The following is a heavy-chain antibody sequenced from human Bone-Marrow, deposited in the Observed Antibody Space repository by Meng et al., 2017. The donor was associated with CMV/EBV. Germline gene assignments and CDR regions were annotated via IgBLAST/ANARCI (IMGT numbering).Heavy chain of an antibody. CDR3: ARGAERMVRGVINY. V-gene: IGHV4-34*01. D-gene: IGHD3-10*01. CDR2: INHSRST. J-gene: IGHJ4*02. Sequence: VSGGSFSGYYRSWIRQPPGKGLEWRGKINHSRSTNYNPALESRVTISVDKYKNQFSLKLSSVTAADTAVYYCARGAERMVRGVINYWGQGTLVTVSS. CDR1: GGSFSGYY.